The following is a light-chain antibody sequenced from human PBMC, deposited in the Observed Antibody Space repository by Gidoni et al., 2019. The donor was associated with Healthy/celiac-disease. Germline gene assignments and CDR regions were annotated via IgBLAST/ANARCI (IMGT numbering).Light chain of an antibody. V-gene: IGKV3-20*01. Sequence: EIVLTQSPGTLSLSPGERATLSCRASQSVSSSYLAWYQQKPGQAPRLLIYGASSRATGIPDRFSGSGSGTEFTLTISRREPEEFAVYYCQQYGSSPRTFGGGTKVEIK. CDR3: QQYGSSPRT. CDR1: QSVSSSY. CDR2: GAS. J-gene: IGKJ4*01.